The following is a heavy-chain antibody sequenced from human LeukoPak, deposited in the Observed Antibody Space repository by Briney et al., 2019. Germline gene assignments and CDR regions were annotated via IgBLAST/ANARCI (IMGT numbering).Heavy chain of an antibody. D-gene: IGHD3-10*01. CDR1: GYTFTSYY. CDR3: ARGQVYGSGSYYNTPFRY. J-gene: IGHJ4*02. Sequence: ASVKVSCKASGYTFTSYYMHRVRQAPGQGLEWMGIINPGGGSTSYAQKFQGRVTMTRDTSTSTVYMELSSLRSEDTAVYYCARGQVYGSGSYYNTPFRYWGQGTLVTVSS. CDR2: INPGGGST. V-gene: IGHV1-46*01.